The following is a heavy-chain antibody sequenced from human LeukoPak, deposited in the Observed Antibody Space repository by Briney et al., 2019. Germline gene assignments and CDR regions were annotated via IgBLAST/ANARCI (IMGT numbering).Heavy chain of an antibody. CDR3: ARDLRYFDWLHYPLGY. J-gene: IGHJ4*02. Sequence: ASVKVSCKASGYTFTSYDINWVRQATGQGLEWMGWMNPKNGGTNYVQKFQGRVTMTRDTSISTAYMELSSLRSDDTAFYYCARDLRYFDWLHYPLGYWGQGTLVTVSS. V-gene: IGHV1-2*02. CDR2: MNPKNGGT. D-gene: IGHD3-9*01. CDR1: GYTFTSYD.